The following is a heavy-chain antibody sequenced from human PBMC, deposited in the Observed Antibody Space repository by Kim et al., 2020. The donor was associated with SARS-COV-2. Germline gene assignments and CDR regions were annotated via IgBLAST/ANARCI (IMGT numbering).Heavy chain of an antibody. D-gene: IGHD6-6*01. CDR3: AKVWSSSPFDY. J-gene: IGHJ4*02. CDR1: GFTFSSYG. V-gene: IGHV3-30*18. CDR2: ISYDGSNK. Sequence: GGSLRLSCAASGFTFSSYGMHWVRQAPGKGLEWVAVISYDGSNKYYADSVKGRFTISRDNSKNTLYLQMNSLRAEDTAVYYCAKVWSSSPFDYWGQGTLVTVSS.